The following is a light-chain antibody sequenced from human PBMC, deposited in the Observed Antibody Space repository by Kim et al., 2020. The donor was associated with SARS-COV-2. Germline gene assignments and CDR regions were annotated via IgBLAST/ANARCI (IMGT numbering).Light chain of an antibody. V-gene: IGLV2-8*01. CDR3: SSFAGTSYV. CDR2: DVT. CDR1: SSDVGGNNY. Sequence: PGQSVTISCTGSSSDVGGNNYVTWYQQHPDKAPKLRIYDVTKRPSGVPDRFSGSKSGNTASLTVSGLQAEDEADYYCSSFAGTSYVFGTGTKVTVL. J-gene: IGLJ1*01.